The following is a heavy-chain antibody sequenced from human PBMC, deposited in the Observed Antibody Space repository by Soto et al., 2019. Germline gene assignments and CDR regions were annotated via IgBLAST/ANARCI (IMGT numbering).Heavy chain of an antibody. CDR2: ISDDGVSK. Sequence: GGSLRLFCAASGFTFSNYGMHWVRQAPGKGLEWVAVISDDGVSKYYADSVQGRFTISRDNSESAVFLQMNSLRPDDTALYFCATAYYFGSGTSYTLYYWGQGTQVTVSS. J-gene: IGHJ4*02. CDR1: GFTFSNYG. D-gene: IGHD3-10*01. V-gene: IGHV3-30*03. CDR3: ATAYYFGSGTSYTLYY.